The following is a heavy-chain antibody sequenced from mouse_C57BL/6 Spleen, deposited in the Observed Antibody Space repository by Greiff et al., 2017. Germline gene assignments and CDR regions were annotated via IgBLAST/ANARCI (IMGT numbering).Heavy chain of an antibody. CDR3: ARSGVYYYGRSQAWFAY. J-gene: IGHJ3*01. CDR2: IDPSDSYT. D-gene: IGHD1-1*01. V-gene: IGHV1-59*01. Sequence: QVQLQQPGAELVRPGTSVKLSCKASGYTFTSYWMHWVKQRPGQGLEWIGVIDPSDSYTNYNQKFKGKATLTVATSSSTAYMQLSSLTSEDSAVYYCARSGVYYYGRSQAWFAYWGQGTLVTVSA. CDR1: GYTFTSYW.